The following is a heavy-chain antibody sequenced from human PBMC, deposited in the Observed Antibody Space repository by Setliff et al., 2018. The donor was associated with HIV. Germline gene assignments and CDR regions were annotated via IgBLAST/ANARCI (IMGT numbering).Heavy chain of an antibody. J-gene: IGHJ6*04. Sequence: SETLSLTCTVSGGSISSSSYFWAWIRQPPGKGLEWIGSIFYTGSTYYNGSLNSRLAISVDTSKNQFSLKLSSVTAADTAVYYCARDAGYCGGDCYPMVLDVWGKGTTVTVSS. CDR1: GGSISSSSYF. V-gene: IGHV4-39*07. D-gene: IGHD2-21*01. CDR2: IFYTGST. CDR3: ARDAGYCGGDCYPMVLDV.